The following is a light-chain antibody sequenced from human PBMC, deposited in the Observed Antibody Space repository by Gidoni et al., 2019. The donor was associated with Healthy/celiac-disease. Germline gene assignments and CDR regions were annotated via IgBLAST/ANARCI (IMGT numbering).Light chain of an antibody. CDR2: DVS. CDR3: SSYTSSSTLV. V-gene: IGLV2-14*03. J-gene: IGLJ1*01. Sequence: QSALTQPDSVSGSPGQSITIPCTGTSSDVGGYNYVPRYQQHPGKAPKLMMYDVSNRPSGVSNRFSGSKSGNTASRTISGLQAEDEADYYCSSYTSSSTLVFGTGTKVTVL. CDR1: SSDVGGYNY.